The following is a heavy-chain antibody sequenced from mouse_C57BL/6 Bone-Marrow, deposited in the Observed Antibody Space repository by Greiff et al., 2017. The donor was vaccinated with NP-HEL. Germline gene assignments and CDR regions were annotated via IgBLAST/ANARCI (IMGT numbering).Heavy chain of an antibody. CDR2: INPNYGTT. V-gene: IGHV1-39*01. D-gene: IGHD2-4*01. J-gene: IGHJ3*01. Sequence: EVKLVESGPELVKPGASVKISCKASGYSFTDYNMNWVKQSNGKSLEWIGVINPNYGTTSYNQKFKGKATLTVDQSSSTAYMQLNSLTSEDSAVYYCVYYDYDGAFAYWGQGTLVTVSA. CDR1: GYSFTDYN. CDR3: VYYDYDGAFAY.